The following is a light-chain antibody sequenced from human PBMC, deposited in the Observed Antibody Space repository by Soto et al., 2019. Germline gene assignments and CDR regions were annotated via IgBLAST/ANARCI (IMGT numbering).Light chain of an antibody. Sequence: DIQMTQSPSSLSASVGDRVTITCRASQSISSFLNWYQQKPGKAPKLLIYAASSLQSGVPSRFSGSGSGTDFTLTISSLQPEDFATYHCQQSSNTGLTCGRVTKVDIK. CDR3: QQSSNTGLT. V-gene: IGKV1-39*01. CDR2: AAS. CDR1: QSISSF. J-gene: IGKJ4*02.